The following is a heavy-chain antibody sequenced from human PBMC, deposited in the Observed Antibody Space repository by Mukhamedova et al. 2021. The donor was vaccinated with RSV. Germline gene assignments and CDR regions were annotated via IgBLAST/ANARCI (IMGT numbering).Heavy chain of an antibody. D-gene: IGHD2-2*01. Sequence: VRQTPGQGLEWISAVDENGVATYYADSVKGRFTNSRDNSKNTLYLQMNSLGAEDTAVYFCAREYCTSATCHQSLFDYWGQGTLV. J-gene: IGHJ4*02. CDR2: VDENGVAT. CDR3: AREYCTSATCHQSLFDY. V-gene: IGHV3-23*01.